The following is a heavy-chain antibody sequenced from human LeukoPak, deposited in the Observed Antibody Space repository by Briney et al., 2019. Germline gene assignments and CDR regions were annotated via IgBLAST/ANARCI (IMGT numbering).Heavy chain of an antibody. CDR1: GFTFDAYG. CDR2: INWNGGTT. D-gene: IGHD1-26*01. CDR3: ARTWYSGSYGGADY. V-gene: IGHV3-20*01. Sequence: PGGSLRLSCAASGFTFDAYGMTWVRQAPGKGLEWVSGINWNGGTTGYADSVKGRFTISRDNAKNSLYLQMSSLRAEDTALYHCARTWYSGSYGGADYWGQGTLVTVSS. J-gene: IGHJ4*02.